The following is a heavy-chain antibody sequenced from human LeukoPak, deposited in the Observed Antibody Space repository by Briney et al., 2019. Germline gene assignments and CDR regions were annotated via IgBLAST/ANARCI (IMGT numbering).Heavy chain of an antibody. Sequence: PGGSLRLSCAASGFTLSDYWMSWVRQVPGKGLEWVANINQDGSEKYYVDSVEGRLTISKDNAKNSLCLQMNSLRAEDTAVYYCARAGTVGSVDYWGQGTLVTVSS. CDR2: INQDGSEK. V-gene: IGHV3-7*01. J-gene: IGHJ4*02. D-gene: IGHD2-15*01. CDR3: ARAGTVGSVDY. CDR1: GFTLSDYW.